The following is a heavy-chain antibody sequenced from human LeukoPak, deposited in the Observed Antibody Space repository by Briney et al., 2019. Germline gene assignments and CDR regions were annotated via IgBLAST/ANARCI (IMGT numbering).Heavy chain of an antibody. V-gene: IGHV4-34*01. Sequence: SETLSLTCAVYGGSFSGYYWSWVRQPPGKGLEWIGEINHSGSTNYNPSLKSRVTISVGTSKNQFSLKLSSVTAADTAVYYCARIRGYSGYDTDDYWGQGTLVTVSS. J-gene: IGHJ4*02. CDR2: INHSGST. CDR1: GGSFSGYY. CDR3: ARIRGYSGYDTDDY. D-gene: IGHD5-12*01.